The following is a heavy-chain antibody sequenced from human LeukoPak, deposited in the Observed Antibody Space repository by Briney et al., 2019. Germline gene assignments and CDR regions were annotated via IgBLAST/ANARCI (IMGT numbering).Heavy chain of an antibody. CDR1: GFTFITYA. CDR3: ARDLPAFDI. CDR2: IYSGGST. V-gene: IGHV3-66*01. Sequence: GGSLRLSCAASGFTFITYAMTWVRQAPGKGLEWVSVIYSGGSTYYADSVKGRFTISRDNSKNTLYLQMNSLRAEDTAVCYCARDLPAFDIWGQGTMVTVSS. J-gene: IGHJ3*02.